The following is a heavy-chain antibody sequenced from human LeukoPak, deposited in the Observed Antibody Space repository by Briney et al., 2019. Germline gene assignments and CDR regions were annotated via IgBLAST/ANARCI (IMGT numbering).Heavy chain of an antibody. D-gene: IGHD3-3*01. J-gene: IGHJ4*02. CDR1: GGSISSYY. V-gene: IGHV4-59*01. CDR2: IYYSGST. Sequence: PSETLSLTCTVSGGSISSYYWSWIRQPPGKGLEWIGYIYYSGSTNYNPSLKSRVTISVDTSKNQFSLKLSSVTAADTAVYYCARGYYDFWSGYRSVFDCWGQGTLVTVSS. CDR3: ARGYYDFWSGYRSVFDC.